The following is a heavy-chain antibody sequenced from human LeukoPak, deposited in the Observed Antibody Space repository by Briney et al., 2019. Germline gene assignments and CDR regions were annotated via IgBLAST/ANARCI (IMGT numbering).Heavy chain of an antibody. CDR3: ARLYYYYYYMDV. V-gene: IGHV4-34*01. CDR1: GGSFSGYY. CDR2: INHSGSA. J-gene: IGHJ6*03. Sequence: SETLSLTCAVYGGSFSGYYWSWIRQPPGKGPEWIGEINHSGSANYNPSLKSRVTISVDTSKNQFSLKLSSVTAADTAVYYCARLYYYYYYMDVWGKGTTVTVSS.